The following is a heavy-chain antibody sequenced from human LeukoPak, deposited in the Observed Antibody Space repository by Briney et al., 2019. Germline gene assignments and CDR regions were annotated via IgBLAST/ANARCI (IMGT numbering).Heavy chain of an antibody. D-gene: IGHD3-10*01. CDR1: GFTFSNAW. V-gene: IGHV3-15*01. Sequence: GGSLRLSCAASGFTFSNAWMSWVRQAPGKGLEWVGRIQSKTDGGTIEYAAPVKGRFSISRDDSKTTLFLQMNSLKTEDTGVYYWSTLMVRGIINIWGQGTLVTVSS. CDR2: IQSKTDGGTI. J-gene: IGHJ4*02. CDR3: STLMVRGIINI.